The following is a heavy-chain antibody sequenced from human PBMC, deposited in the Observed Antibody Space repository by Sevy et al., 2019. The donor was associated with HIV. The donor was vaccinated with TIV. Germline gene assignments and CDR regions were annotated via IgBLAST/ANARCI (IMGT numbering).Heavy chain of an antibody. CDR1: GFTFSDYY. J-gene: IGHJ6*02. V-gene: IGHV3-11*06. Sequence: GGSLRLSCAASGFTFSDYYMSWIRQAPGKGLEWVSYMSSGTSYTNYADSVKGRFTISRDNSKDTLYLEMKSLRLEDTAIYYCAKGGSGGIDHYGMDVWGQGTTVTVSS. D-gene: IGHD6-25*01. CDR3: AKGGSGGIDHYGMDV. CDR2: MSSGTSYT.